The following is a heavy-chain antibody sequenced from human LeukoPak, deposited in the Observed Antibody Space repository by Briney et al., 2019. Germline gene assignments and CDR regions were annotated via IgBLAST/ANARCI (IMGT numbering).Heavy chain of an antibody. CDR3: AKIPGGFWSRDDDY. CDR2: IRYDGSNK. CDR1: GFTFSSYG. J-gene: IGHJ4*02. Sequence: GGSLRLSCAASGFTFSSYGMHWVRQAPGKGLEWVAFIRYDGSNKYYADSVKGRFTISRDNSKNTLYLQMNSLRAEDTAVYYCAKIPGGFWSRDDDYWGQGTLVTVSS. V-gene: IGHV3-30*02. D-gene: IGHD3-3*01.